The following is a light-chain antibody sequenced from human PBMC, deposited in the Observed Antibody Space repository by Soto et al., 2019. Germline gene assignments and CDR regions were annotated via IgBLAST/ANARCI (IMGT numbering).Light chain of an antibody. CDR3: QQTYDTPG. Sequence: DIQMTQSPSSLSASVGDRVTITCQASQDISNYLNWYQQKPGKAPKLLIYDASNLETGVPSRFSGSGSGTDFTFTISSLQPEDFATYYCQQTYDTPGFGQGTTVEIK. CDR2: DAS. CDR1: QDISNY. J-gene: IGKJ1*01. V-gene: IGKV1-33*01.